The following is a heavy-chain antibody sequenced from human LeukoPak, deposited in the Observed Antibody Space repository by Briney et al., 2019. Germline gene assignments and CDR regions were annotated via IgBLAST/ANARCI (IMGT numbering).Heavy chain of an antibody. CDR2: MYYSGNT. J-gene: IGHJ5*02. D-gene: IGHD6-25*01. Sequence: SETLSLTCTVSGGSISSGGYYWSWIRQHPGKGLEWIGYMYYSGNTYYNPSLKSRVTISADTSKNQFSLKLSSVTAADTAVYYCARGASGWFDPWGQGTLVTVSS. V-gene: IGHV4-31*03. CDR1: GGSISSGGYY. CDR3: ARGASGWFDP.